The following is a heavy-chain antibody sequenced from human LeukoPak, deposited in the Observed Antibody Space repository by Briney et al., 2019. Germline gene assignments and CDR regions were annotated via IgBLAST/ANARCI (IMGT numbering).Heavy chain of an antibody. CDR2: IYYSGST. V-gene: IGHV4-31*03. CDR1: GGSISSGGYY. CDR3: ARVARGSGTYYHDY. J-gene: IGHJ4*02. Sequence: SQTLSLTCTVSGGSISSGGYYWSWIRQHPGKGLEWIGYIYYSGSTYYNPSLKSRVTISVDTSKNQFSLKLSSVTAADTAVYYCARVARGSGTYYHDYLGQGALVTVSS. D-gene: IGHD3-10*01.